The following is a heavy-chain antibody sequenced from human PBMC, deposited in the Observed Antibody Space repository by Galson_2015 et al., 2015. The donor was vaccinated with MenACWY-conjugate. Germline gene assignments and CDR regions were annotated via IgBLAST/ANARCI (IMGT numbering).Heavy chain of an antibody. Sequence: SLRLSCAASGFTFSSYAMSWVRQAPGKGLEWVSAIRGSGDNTYYEDSVKGGFTISRKNSKNTLYLQMNSRRAEDTAVYYCAKEAGWGSGTYLDYWGQGTLVTVSS. J-gene: IGHJ4*02. CDR2: IRGSGDNT. CDR3: AKEAGWGSGTYLDY. D-gene: IGHD1-26*01. V-gene: IGHV3-23*01. CDR1: GFTFSSYA.